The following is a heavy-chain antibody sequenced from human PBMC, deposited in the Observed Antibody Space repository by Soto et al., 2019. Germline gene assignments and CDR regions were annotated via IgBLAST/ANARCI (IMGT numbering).Heavy chain of an antibody. J-gene: IGHJ6*02. V-gene: IGHV1-3*01. Sequence: GASVKVSCKASGYTFTSYAMHWVRQAPGQRLEWMGWINAGNGNTKYSQKFQGRVTITRDTSASTAYMELSSLRSEDTAVYYCAKVLDYYDPHYYGMDVWGQGTTVTVSS. CDR1: GYTFTSYA. CDR2: INAGNGNT. CDR3: AKVLDYYDPHYYGMDV. D-gene: IGHD3-22*01.